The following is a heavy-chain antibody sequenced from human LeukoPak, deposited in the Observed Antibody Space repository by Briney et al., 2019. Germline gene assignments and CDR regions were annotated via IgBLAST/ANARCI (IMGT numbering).Heavy chain of an antibody. CDR3: ARGSWWEPTSMFDY. CDR2: IYTSGST. Sequence: SETLSLTCTVSGGSISSYYWSWIRQPAGKGLEWIGRIYTSGSTNYNPSLKSRVTMSVDTSKNQFSLKLSSVTAADTAAYCCARGSWWEPTSMFDYWGQGTLVTVSS. CDR1: GGSISSYY. J-gene: IGHJ4*02. V-gene: IGHV4-4*07. D-gene: IGHD1-26*01.